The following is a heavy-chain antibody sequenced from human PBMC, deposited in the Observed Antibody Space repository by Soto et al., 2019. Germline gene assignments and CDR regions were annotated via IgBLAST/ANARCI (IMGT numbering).Heavy chain of an antibody. CDR1: GGAISSSSYY. Sequence: QLQLQESGPGLVKPSETLSLTCTVSGGAISSSSYYWGWIRQPPGKGLEWIGSIYYSGSTYYNPSLKSRVTIAVDTSKNQFSLKLSSVTAADTAVYYCAGIPAAIGVGWFDPWGQGTLVTVSS. CDR3: AGIPAAIGVGWFDP. J-gene: IGHJ5*02. CDR2: IYYSGST. D-gene: IGHD2-2*02. V-gene: IGHV4-39*01.